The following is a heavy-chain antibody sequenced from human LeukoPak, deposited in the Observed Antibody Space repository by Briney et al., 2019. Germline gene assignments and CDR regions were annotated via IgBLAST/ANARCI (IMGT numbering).Heavy chain of an antibody. CDR3: ARDRRSYDDYAAFDI. Sequence: PSETLSLTCAVSGYSISSGYYWGWIRQPPGKGLEWIGSIYHSGSTYYNPSLKSRVTISVDTPKNQFSLKLSSVTAADTAVYYCARDRRSYDDYAAFDIWGQGTMVTVSS. CDR2: IYHSGST. V-gene: IGHV4-38-2*02. J-gene: IGHJ3*02. D-gene: IGHD4-17*01. CDR1: GYSISSGYY.